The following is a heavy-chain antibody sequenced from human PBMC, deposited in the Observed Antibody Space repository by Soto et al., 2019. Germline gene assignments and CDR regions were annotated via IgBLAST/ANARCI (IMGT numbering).Heavy chain of an antibody. CDR2: ISSSSSYI. V-gene: IGHV3-21*01. CDR3: ARVPDYADYAFDI. J-gene: IGHJ3*02. Sequence: EVQLVESGGGLVKPGGSLRLSCAASGFTFSSYSMNWVRQAPGKGLEWVSSISSSSSYIYYADSVKGRFTISRDNAKISLYLQRNSLRAEDTAVYYCARVPDYADYAFDIWGQGTMVTVSS. D-gene: IGHD4-17*01. CDR1: GFTFSSYS.